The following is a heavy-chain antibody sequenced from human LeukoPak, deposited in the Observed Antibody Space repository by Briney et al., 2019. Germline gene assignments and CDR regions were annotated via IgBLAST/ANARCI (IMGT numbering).Heavy chain of an antibody. D-gene: IGHD3-10*02. J-gene: IGHJ6*04. CDR1: GFTFDDYA. Sequence: GGSLRLSCAASGFTFDDYAMHWVRQAPGKGLEWVSGISWNSGSIGYADSVKGRFTISRDNAKNSLYLQMNSLRAEDMAVYYCAELGITMIGGVRGKGTTVTISS. V-gene: IGHV3-9*03. CDR2: ISWNSGSI. CDR3: AELGITMIGGV.